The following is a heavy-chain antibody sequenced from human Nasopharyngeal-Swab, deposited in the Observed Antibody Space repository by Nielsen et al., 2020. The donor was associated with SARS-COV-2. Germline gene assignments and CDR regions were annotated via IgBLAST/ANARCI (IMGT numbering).Heavy chain of an antibody. J-gene: IGHJ5*02. D-gene: IGHD6-19*01. V-gene: IGHV1-8*01. Sequence: ASVKVSCKASGYTFTSYDINWVRQATGQGLEWMGWMNPNSGNTGCAQKFQGRVTMTRNTSISTAYMELSSLRSEDTAVYYCARAGSSGWPYNWFDPWGQGTLVTVSS. CDR1: GYTFTSYD. CDR3: ARAGSSGWPYNWFDP. CDR2: MNPNSGNT.